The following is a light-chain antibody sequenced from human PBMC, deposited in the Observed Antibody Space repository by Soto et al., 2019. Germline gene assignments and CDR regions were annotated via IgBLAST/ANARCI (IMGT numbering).Light chain of an antibody. J-gene: IGLJ1*01. Sequence: QSALTQPRSVSGSPGQSVTISCTGTSSDVGGYNYVSWYQQHPGKASKLMIYDVNKRPSGVPDRFSGSKSGNTASLTISGLQAEDEADYYCCSYAGSYTLVFGTGTKVTVL. CDR2: DVN. CDR1: SSDVGGYNY. CDR3: CSYAGSYTLV. V-gene: IGLV2-11*01.